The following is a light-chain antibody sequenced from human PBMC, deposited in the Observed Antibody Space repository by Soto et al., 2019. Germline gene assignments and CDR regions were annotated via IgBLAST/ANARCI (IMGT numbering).Light chain of an antibody. V-gene: IGLV2-14*03. CDR3: SSYGASSTL. Sequence: QSALTQPASLSGSPGQSITISCTGTSSDIGSYNCVSWYQQHPGKAPKLMIFDVSYRPSGISDRFSGSKSGNTASLTISGLQPEDEADYYGSSYGASSTLFGGGTKLTVL. CDR1: SSDIGSYNC. J-gene: IGLJ2*01. CDR2: DVS.